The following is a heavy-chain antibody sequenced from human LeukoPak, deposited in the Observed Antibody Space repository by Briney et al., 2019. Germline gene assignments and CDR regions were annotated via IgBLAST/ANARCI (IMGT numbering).Heavy chain of an antibody. Sequence: PGESLRLSCAASGFTFTTYWMSWVRQAPGKGLEWVSVIYSGGSTYYADSVKGRFTISRDNSKNTLYLQMNSLRAEDTAVYYCAREDTAMVVSDYWGQGTLVTVSS. D-gene: IGHD5-18*01. CDR1: GFTFTTYW. CDR2: IYSGGST. J-gene: IGHJ4*02. CDR3: AREDTAMVVSDY. V-gene: IGHV3-66*01.